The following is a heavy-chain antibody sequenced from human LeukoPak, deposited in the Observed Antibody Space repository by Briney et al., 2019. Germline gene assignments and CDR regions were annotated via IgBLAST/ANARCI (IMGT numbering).Heavy chain of an antibody. CDR2: IYYSGST. V-gene: IGHV4-59*08. Sequence: SETLSLTCTASGGSISSYYWSWIRQPPGKGLEWIGYIYYSGSTNYNPSLKSRVTISVDTSKNQLSLKLSSVTAADTAVYYCARRQPGYSSSWIDYWGQGTLVTVSS. J-gene: IGHJ4*02. CDR1: GGSISSYY. D-gene: IGHD6-13*01. CDR3: ARRQPGYSSSWIDY.